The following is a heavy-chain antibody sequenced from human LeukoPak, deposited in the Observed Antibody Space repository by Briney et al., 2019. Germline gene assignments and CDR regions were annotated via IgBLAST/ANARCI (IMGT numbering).Heavy chain of an antibody. V-gene: IGHV3-33*01. J-gene: IGHJ4*02. D-gene: IGHD3-22*01. CDR1: GFTFSGYG. CDR2: IWSDGSNK. CDR3: ARGYYAGRGHHFEY. Sequence: GGSLRLSCATSGFTFSGYGMHWVHQAPGKGLEWVTVIWSDGSNKYYADSVKGRFTISRDNSKNTLYLQMNSLRAEDTAVYYCARGYYAGRGHHFEYWGQGTLVTVSS.